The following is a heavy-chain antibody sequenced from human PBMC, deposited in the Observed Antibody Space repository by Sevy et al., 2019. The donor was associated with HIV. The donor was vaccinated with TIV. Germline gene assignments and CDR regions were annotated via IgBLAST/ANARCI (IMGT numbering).Heavy chain of an antibody. CDR1: GFTFSSYT. Sequence: GGSLRLSCSASGFTFSSYTMIWVRQAPGRGLEWVSASSGTGSYIYYADSVKDRFTISRDNGKNLLYLQMNSLRAEDTAVYYCARDHGYCSGGSCYSGGYWGQGTLVTVSS. CDR3: ARDHGYCSGGSCYSGGY. D-gene: IGHD2-15*01. J-gene: IGHJ4*02. V-gene: IGHV3-21*06. CDR2: SSGTGSYI.